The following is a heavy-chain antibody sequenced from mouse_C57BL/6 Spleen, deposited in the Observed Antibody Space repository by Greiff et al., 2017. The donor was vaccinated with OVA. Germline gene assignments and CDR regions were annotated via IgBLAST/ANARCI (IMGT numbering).Heavy chain of an antibody. J-gene: IGHJ4*01. CDR1: GYTFTSYW. CDR3: ARFPPYGCYAMDY. CDR2: IDPSDSYT. D-gene: IGHD2-2*01. V-gene: IGHV1-50*01. Sequence: VQLQQPGAELVKPGASVKLSCKASGYTFTSYWMQWVKQRPGQGLEWIGEIDPSDSYTNYNQKFKGKATLTVDTSSSTAYMQLSSLTSEDSAVYNCARFPPYGCYAMDYWGQGTSVTVSS.